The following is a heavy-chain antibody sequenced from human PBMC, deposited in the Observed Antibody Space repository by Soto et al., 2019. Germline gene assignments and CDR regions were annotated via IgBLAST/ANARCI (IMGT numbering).Heavy chain of an antibody. J-gene: IGHJ4*02. D-gene: IGHD3-9*01. Sequence: SETLSLTCTVSGGSISSYYWSWIRQHPGKGLEWIGHISDSGSSYYNPSLESRVTISVDTSKNQFSLKLSAVTAADTAVYFCARTTFYDIFTAYYSLFDYWGQGTMVTVSS. CDR3: ARTTFYDIFTAYYSLFDY. CDR1: GGSISSYY. V-gene: IGHV4-59*06. CDR2: ISDSGSS.